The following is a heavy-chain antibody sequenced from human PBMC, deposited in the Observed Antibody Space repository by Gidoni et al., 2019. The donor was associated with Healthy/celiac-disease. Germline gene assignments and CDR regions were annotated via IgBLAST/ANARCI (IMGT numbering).Heavy chain of an antibody. CDR2: IIPIFGTA. D-gene: IGHD3-3*01. J-gene: IGHJ6*02. Sequence: QVQLVQSGAEVKKPGSSVKVSCKAAGGTISSYAISWVRQAPGQGVEWMGGIIPIFGTANYAQQFQGRVTITADESTSTAYMELSSLRSEDTAVYYCARKVGVTIFGVVTYGMDVWGQGTTVTVSS. CDR3: ARKVGVTIFGVVTYGMDV. CDR1: GGTISSYA. V-gene: IGHV1-69*01.